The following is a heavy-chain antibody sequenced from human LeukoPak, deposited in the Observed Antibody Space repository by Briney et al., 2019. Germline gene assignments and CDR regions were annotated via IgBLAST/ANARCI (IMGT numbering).Heavy chain of an antibody. CDR2: IYYSGST. J-gene: IGHJ4*02. Sequence: SETLSLTCTVSGGSISSSSYYWGWIRQPPGKGLEGIGSIYYSGSTYYNPSLKSRVTISVDTSKNQFSLKLSSVTAADTAVYYCARSTYYYGSGSSYYFDYWGQGTLVTVSS. CDR3: ARSTYYYGSGSSYYFDY. CDR1: GGSISSSSYY. D-gene: IGHD3-10*01. V-gene: IGHV4-39*07.